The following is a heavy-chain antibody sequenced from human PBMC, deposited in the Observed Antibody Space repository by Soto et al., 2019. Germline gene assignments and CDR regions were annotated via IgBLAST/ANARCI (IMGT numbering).Heavy chain of an antibody. V-gene: IGHV3-23*01. Sequence: GASVKVSCAASAFTFSSYAMAWVRQAPGKGLEWVSSIGGSGGDISYTDSVKGRFTISRDNSKNTLYLQMDSLRAEDTAIYYCAKKYRGTYPFDYWGQGTLVTVSS. D-gene: IGHD1-26*01. J-gene: IGHJ4*02. CDR1: AFTFSSYA. CDR2: IGGSGGDI. CDR3: AKKYRGTYPFDY.